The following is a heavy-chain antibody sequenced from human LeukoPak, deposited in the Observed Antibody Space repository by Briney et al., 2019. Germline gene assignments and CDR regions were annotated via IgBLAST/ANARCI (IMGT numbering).Heavy chain of an antibody. J-gene: IGHJ3*02. CDR2: IIPILGIA. V-gene: IGHV1-69*04. D-gene: IGHD5-18*01. Sequence: ASVKVSCKASGGTFSSYTISWVRQAPGQGLEWMGRIIPILGIANYAQKFQGRVTITADKSTSTAYMELSSLRSEDTAVYYCARERVQLWFARAFDIWGQGTMVTVSS. CDR3: ARERVQLWFARAFDI. CDR1: GGTFSSYT.